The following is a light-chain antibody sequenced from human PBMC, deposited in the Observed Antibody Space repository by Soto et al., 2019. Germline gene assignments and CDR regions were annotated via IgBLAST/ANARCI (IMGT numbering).Light chain of an antibody. Sequence: QSVLTQPASVSGSPGQSFTISCAGTSSDVGGYNFVSWYQQHPGKAPQLMIYDVSSRPSGVSNRFSGSKSGNTASLTISGLQAEDEADYYCSSYTSSYTYVFGTGIKVTVL. CDR3: SSYTSSYTYV. CDR1: SSDVGGYNF. J-gene: IGLJ1*01. CDR2: DVS. V-gene: IGLV2-14*03.